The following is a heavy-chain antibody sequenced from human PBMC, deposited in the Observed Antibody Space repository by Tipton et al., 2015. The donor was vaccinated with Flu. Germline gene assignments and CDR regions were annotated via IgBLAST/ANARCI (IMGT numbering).Heavy chain of an antibody. CDR2: IIPIFGTA. CDR3: ATTLGGIGQYYFDY. J-gene: IGHJ4*02. D-gene: IGHD3-16*01. Sequence: QSGPEVKKPGSSVKVSCKASGGTFSSYAISWVRQAPGQGLEWMGGIIPIFGTANYAQKFQGRVTITADKSTSTAYMELSSLRSEDTAVYYCATTLGGIGQYYFDYWGQGTLVTVSS. V-gene: IGHV1-69*06. CDR1: GGTFSSYA.